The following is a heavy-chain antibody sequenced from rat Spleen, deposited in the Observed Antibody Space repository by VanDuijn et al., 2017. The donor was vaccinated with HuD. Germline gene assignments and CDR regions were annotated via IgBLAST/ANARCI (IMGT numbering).Heavy chain of an antibody. V-gene: IGHV5-22*01. D-gene: IGHD1-12*03. J-gene: IGHJ3*01. CDR2: ISYEGSST. CDR3: ARRGYYDGYYPFAY. CDR1: GFTFSDYY. Sequence: EVQLVESGGGLVQPGRSMKLSCAASGFTFSDYYMAWVRQAPKKGLEWVASISYEGSSTYYGDSVKGRFTISRDNAKSTLYLQMNSLRSEDTATYYCARRGYYDGYYPFAYWGQGTLVTVSS.